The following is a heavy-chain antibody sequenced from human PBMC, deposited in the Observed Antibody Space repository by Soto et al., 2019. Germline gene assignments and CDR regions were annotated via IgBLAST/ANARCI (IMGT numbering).Heavy chain of an antibody. CDR1: GFSFNDYA. J-gene: IGHJ5*02. V-gene: IGHV3-23*01. D-gene: IGHD5-12*01. Sequence: EEQLLQSGGGLVQPGGSLRLSCAASGFSFNDYAMSWIRQAPGKGLEWVSGISARGASIHYADSVKGRFIVSRDNSNNALYLQMSSLRVEDTAMYYCTKDWVVVSTIPHLWGQGTRVTVSS. CDR2: ISARGASI. CDR3: TKDWVVVSTIPHL.